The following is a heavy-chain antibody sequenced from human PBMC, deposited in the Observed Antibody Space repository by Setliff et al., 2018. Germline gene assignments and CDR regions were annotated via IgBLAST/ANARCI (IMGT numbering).Heavy chain of an antibody. J-gene: IGHJ6*03. CDR2: INQSGST. CDR1: GGSFGDYY. D-gene: IGHD2-2*02. Sequence: SETLSLTCDVFGGSFGDYYWSWIRQPPGKGLEWIGEINQSGSTNYNPSLETRVSISVDTSKNHFSLKLDSVTAADTAVYYCARLGTTIPTSGTWTYYYYYYMDVWGKGTTVTVSS. V-gene: IGHV4-34*01. CDR3: ARLGTTIPTSGTWTYYYYYYMDV.